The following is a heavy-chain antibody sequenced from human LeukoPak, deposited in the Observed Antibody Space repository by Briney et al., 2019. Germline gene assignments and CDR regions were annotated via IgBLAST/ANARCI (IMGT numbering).Heavy chain of an antibody. CDR2: VYYTGST. D-gene: IGHD6-13*01. CDR3: VRRIATTGIYGFDI. Sequence: PGGSLRLSCAASGFTFSSYAMSWVRQAPGKGLEWIGYVYYTGSTNYNPSLKSRVTISIDTSKNQFSLKPSSVTAADTAMYYCVRRIATTGIYGFDIWGQGTMVTVSS. V-gene: IGHV4-59*01. J-gene: IGHJ3*02. CDR1: GFTFSSYA.